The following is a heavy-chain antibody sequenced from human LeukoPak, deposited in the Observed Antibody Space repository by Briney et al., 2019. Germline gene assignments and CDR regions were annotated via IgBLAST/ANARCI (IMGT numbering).Heavy chain of an antibody. CDR3: ARHYYDYVWGSYGIDY. J-gene: IGHJ4*02. V-gene: IGHV5-51*01. CDR2: IYPGDSDT. Sequence: GESLKISCKGSGYRFTSYWIGWVRQMPGKGLDWMGIIYPGDSDTRYSPSFQGQVTISADKSISTAYLQWSSLKASDTAMYYCARHYYDYVWGSYGIDYWGQGTLVTVSS. CDR1: GYRFTSYW. D-gene: IGHD3-16*01.